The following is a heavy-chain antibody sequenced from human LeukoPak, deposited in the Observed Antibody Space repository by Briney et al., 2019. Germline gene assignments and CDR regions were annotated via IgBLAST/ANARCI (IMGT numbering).Heavy chain of an antibody. CDR2: ISSRGTYI. CDR3: AKTRGDYSGDY. CDR1: GFTFSSYT. V-gene: IGHV3-21*01. Sequence: PGGSLRLSCAASGFTFSSYTMIWVRQAPGKGLEWVSSISSRGTYIYYADSLKSRFTISRNNAENSLYLQMNSLRAEDTAVYYCAKTRGDYSGDYGGKGPLVTVSS. J-gene: IGHJ4*02. D-gene: IGHD4-11*01.